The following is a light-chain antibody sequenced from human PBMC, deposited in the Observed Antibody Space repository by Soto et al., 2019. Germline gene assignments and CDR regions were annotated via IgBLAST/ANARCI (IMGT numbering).Light chain of an antibody. J-gene: IGKJ1*01. CDR3: QKYDSAPGT. V-gene: IGKV1-27*01. CDR1: QGISNY. Sequence: DIQMTQSPSSLSASVGDRVTITCRASQGISNYLAWYQQRPGKVPKLLIYGASTLQSGVPSRFSGSGSVTDFTLTISSLQPEDVATYSCQKYDSAPGTFGQGTKVEIK. CDR2: GAS.